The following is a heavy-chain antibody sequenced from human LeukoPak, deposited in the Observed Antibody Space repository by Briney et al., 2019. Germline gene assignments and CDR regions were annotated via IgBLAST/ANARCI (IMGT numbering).Heavy chain of an antibody. J-gene: IGHJ4*02. CDR3: ARGRSGSYFDS. CDR2: ISTTGDT. Sequence: GGSLRLSCAASGFTFSSYDMHWVRQATGKGLEWVSAISTTGDTYYPGSVKGRLTISRESAKSSLYLQMNSLRAEDTAVYYCARGRSGSYFDSWGQGTLVAVSS. CDR1: GFTFSSYD. V-gene: IGHV3-13*04. D-gene: IGHD1-26*01.